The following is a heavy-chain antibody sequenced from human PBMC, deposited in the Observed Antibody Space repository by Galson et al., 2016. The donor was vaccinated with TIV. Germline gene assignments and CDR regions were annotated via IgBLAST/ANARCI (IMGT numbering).Heavy chain of an antibody. CDR2: INRNGGHT. V-gene: IGHV3-20*04. CDR1: GFTFDDYD. Sequence: SLRLSCAASGFTFDDYDMSWVRQAPGKGLEWVSGINRNGGHTAYADSVEGRFTISRDNTKNSLYLQMNSLRAEDTAFYFCARDEMTTISGHPDNWGQGTLVTVSS. J-gene: IGHJ4*02. D-gene: IGHD5-24*01. CDR3: ARDEMTTISGHPDN.